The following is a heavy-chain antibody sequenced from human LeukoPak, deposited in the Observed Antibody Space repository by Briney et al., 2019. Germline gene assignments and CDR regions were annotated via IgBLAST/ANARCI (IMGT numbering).Heavy chain of an antibody. CDR3: ARDPGSGWYYFDY. V-gene: IGHV4-59*01. Sequence: SETLSLTCTVSGGSISSYYWSWIRQPPGKGLEWIGYIYYSGSTNYHPSLKSRVTISVDTSKNQFSLKLSSVTAADTAVYYCARDPGSGWYYFDYWGQGTLVTVSS. CDR2: IYYSGST. D-gene: IGHD6-19*01. CDR1: GGSISSYY. J-gene: IGHJ4*02.